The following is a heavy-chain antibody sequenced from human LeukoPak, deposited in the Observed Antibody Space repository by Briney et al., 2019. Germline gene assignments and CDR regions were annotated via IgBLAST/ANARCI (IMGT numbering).Heavy chain of an antibody. Sequence: ASVKVSCKVSGYTLTELSMHWVRQAPGKGLEWMGGFDPEDGETIYAQKFQGRVTMTEDTSTDTAYMELSSLRSEDTAVYYCARDRRISSSWFPNWFDPWGQGTLVTVSS. CDR2: FDPEDGET. CDR3: ARDRRISSSWFPNWFDP. D-gene: IGHD6-13*01. V-gene: IGHV1-24*01. CDR1: GYTLTELS. J-gene: IGHJ5*02.